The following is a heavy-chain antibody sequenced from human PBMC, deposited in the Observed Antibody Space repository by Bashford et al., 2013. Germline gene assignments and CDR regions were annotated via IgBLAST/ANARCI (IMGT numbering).Heavy chain of an antibody. Sequence: SETLSLTCSVSGGFISSGDYYWSWIRQSPGKGPEWLGYIYYNGNTFYNPSLKSRLTFSVDTSKNQFSLRVTSVTAADTAVYFCAREGQQMVHPYYYYGMDVWGQGTTVTVSS. CDR2: IYYNGNT. J-gene: IGHJ6*02. CDR1: GGFISSGDYY. CDR3: AREGQQMVHPYYYYGMDV. D-gene: IGHD6-13*01. V-gene: IGHV4-30-4*02.